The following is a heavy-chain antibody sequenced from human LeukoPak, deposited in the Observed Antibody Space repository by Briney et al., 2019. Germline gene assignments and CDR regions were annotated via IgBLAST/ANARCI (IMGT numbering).Heavy chain of an antibody. CDR1: GFTFSSYW. CDR2: INSDGSST. CDR3: ASGAYCGGNCYARDAFDI. D-gene: IGHD2-21*02. Sequence: GGSLRLSCAASGFTFSSYWMHWVRQAPGKGLVWVSRINSDGSSTSYADSVKGRFTISRDNAKNTLYLQMNSLRVEDTAVYWCASGAYCGGNCYARDAFDIWGQGAMVTVSS. V-gene: IGHV3-74*01. J-gene: IGHJ3*02.